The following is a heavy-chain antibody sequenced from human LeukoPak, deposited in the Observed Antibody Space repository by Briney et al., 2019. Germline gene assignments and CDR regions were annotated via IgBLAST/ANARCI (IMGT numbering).Heavy chain of an antibody. V-gene: IGHV4-39*01. J-gene: IGHJ4*02. D-gene: IGHD3-10*01. Sequence: PETLSLTCTVSGGSISSSSYYWGWIRQPPGKGLEWIGSIYYSGSTYYNPSLKSRVTISVDTSKNQFSLKLSSVTAADTAVYYCARHLWFGELYYFDYWGQGTLVTVSS. CDR2: IYYSGST. CDR3: ARHLWFGELYYFDY. CDR1: GGSISSSSYY.